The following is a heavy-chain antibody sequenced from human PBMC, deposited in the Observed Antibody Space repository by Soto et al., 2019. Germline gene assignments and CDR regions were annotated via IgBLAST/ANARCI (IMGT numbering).Heavy chain of an antibody. D-gene: IGHD6-6*01. J-gene: IGHJ6*02. Sequence: PGGSLRLSCAASGFTFSSYGMHWVRQAPGKGLEWVAVISYDGSNKYYADSVKGRFTISRDNSKNTLYLQMNSLRAEDTAVYYCAKNSLGVEYSSSSWFYSYGMDVWGQGTTVTVSS. CDR2: ISYDGSNK. CDR1: GFTFSSYG. CDR3: AKNSLGVEYSSSSWFYSYGMDV. V-gene: IGHV3-30*18.